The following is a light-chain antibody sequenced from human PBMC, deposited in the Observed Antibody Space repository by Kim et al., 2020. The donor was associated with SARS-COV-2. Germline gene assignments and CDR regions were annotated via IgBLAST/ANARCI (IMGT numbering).Light chain of an antibody. Sequence: GQKVSISCSGSSSNIANNYVSWYQQLPGSAPKLLIYDNNKRPSGIPGRFSASKSGTSATLGITGLQTGDEADYYCGTWDSSLSAGVFGGGTKLTVL. CDR3: GTWDSSLSAGV. CDR1: SSNIANNY. J-gene: IGLJ3*02. V-gene: IGLV1-51*01. CDR2: DNN.